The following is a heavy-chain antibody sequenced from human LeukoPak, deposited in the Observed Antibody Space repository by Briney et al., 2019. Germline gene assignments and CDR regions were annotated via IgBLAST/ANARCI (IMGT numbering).Heavy chain of an antibody. V-gene: IGHV3-30*18. CDR3: AKDRNFGFLDY. Sequence: GRSLRLSCAVSGFTFSSYGMHWVRQAPGKGLEWVAVLSYDGSNRYYADSVKGRFTISRDNSKNTLYLQMNSLRAEDTAVYYCAKDRNFGFLDYWGQGTLVIVSS. J-gene: IGHJ4*02. CDR2: LSYDGSNR. CDR1: GFTFSSYG. D-gene: IGHD3-16*01.